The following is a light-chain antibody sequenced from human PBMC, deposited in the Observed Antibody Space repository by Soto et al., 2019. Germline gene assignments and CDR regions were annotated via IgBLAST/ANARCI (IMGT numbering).Light chain of an antibody. Sequence: EIVLTQSPATLSLSPWERATLSCRASQSVSSYLAWYQQKPGQAPRLLIYGASNRATGIPDRFSGSGSGTEFTLTISRLEPEDFAVYYCQQYGSSPITFGQGTRLEIK. CDR1: QSVSSY. CDR3: QQYGSSPIT. V-gene: IGKV3-20*01. J-gene: IGKJ5*01. CDR2: GAS.